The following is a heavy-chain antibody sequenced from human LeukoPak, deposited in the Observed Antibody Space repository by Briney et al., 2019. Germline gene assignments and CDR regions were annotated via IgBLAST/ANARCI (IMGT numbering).Heavy chain of an antibody. J-gene: IGHJ4*02. D-gene: IGHD5-24*01. CDR2: INPSNGAA. Sequence: ASVKVSCKASGYTFTAYYMRWVRQAPGQGLEWMGWINPSNGAANYAQKFQGRVTMTRDTSITTAYMELTRLTSDGTAVYYCAPATATFDNWGQGTLVTVSS. CDR1: GYTFTAYY. CDR3: APATATFDN. V-gene: IGHV1-2*02.